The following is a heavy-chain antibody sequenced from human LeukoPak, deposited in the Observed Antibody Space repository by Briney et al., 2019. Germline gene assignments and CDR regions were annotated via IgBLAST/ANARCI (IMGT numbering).Heavy chain of an antibody. J-gene: IGHJ6*03. CDR3: ARAEGMAAAGRRPYYYYYYMDV. Sequence: GGSLRLSCAASGFTFSSYWMSWVRQAPGKGLEWVANIKQDGSEKYYVDSVKGRFTISRDNAKNSLYLQMSSLRAEDTAVYYCARAEGMAAAGRRPYYYYYYMDVWGKGTTVTISS. D-gene: IGHD6-13*01. V-gene: IGHV3-7*01. CDR2: IKQDGSEK. CDR1: GFTFSSYW.